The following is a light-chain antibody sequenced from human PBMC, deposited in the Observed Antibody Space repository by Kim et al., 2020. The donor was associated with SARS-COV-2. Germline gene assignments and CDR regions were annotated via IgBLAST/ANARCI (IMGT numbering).Light chain of an antibody. Sequence: PGEGATLTGRASQSVTSSYVAWYQQKPGQAPRLLIYGASSRATGIPDRFSGTGSGTDFTLTISRLEPEDFAVYYCHQYGTSRTFVQGTKVDIK. CDR1: QSVTSSY. CDR2: GAS. J-gene: IGKJ1*01. CDR3: HQYGTSRT. V-gene: IGKV3-20*01.